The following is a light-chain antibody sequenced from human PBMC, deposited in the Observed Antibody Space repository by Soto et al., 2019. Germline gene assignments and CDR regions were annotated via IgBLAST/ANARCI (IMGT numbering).Light chain of an antibody. CDR1: SSDVGAFNY. V-gene: IGLV2-14*01. CDR2: EVR. Sequence: QSVLTQPASVSGSPGQSITISCTGASSDVGAFNYVSWYQQHPGKAPKLLIYEVRNRPSGVSDRFSASKSGNTASLTISGLQAEDEADYYCSSYASTSSYVFGTGTKLTVL. J-gene: IGLJ1*01. CDR3: SSYASTSSYV.